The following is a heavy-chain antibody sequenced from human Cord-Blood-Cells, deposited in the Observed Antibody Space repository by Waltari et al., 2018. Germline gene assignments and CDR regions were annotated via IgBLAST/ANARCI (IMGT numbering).Heavy chain of an antibody. CDR1: GGSFSGYY. CDR3: ARGDQNAFDI. J-gene: IGHJ3*02. V-gene: IGHV4-34*01. Sequence: QVQLQQWGAGLLKPSETLSLTCAVYGGSFSGYYWSWIRQPPGKGLEWIGEINHSGSTNYNPSLKSRVTISVDTSKNQFSLKLSSVTAADTAVYYCARGDQNAFDIWGQGTMVTVSS. CDR2: INHSGST.